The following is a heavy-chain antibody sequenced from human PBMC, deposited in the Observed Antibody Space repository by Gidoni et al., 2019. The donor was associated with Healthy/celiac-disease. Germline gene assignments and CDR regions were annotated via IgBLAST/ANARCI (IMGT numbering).Heavy chain of an antibody. Sequence: QVQLVESGGGVLPPGRSLSLSCAAPGFPFSGYGMHWVRQAPGKGREWVAVIWYDGSNKYYADSVKGRFTISRDNSKNTLYLQMNSLRAEDTAVYYWARAERDYGGNSVDYWGQGTLVTVSS. CDR1: GFPFSGYG. J-gene: IGHJ4*02. V-gene: IGHV3-33*01. CDR3: ARAERDYGGNSVDY. CDR2: IWYDGSNK. D-gene: IGHD4-17*01.